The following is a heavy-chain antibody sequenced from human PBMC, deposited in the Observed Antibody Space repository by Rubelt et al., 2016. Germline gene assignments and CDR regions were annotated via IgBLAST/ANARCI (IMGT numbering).Heavy chain of an antibody. Sequence: QVQLVQSGAEVKKPGASVKVSCKASGYTFTSYYMHWVRQAPGQGLEWMGWINTNTGNPTYDQGFTGRFVLSLDTSVSTAYLQISSLKAEDTAVYYCARVIAAREDYNWFDPWGQGTLVTVSS. J-gene: IGHJ5*02. D-gene: IGHD6-6*01. V-gene: IGHV7-4-1*02. CDR2: INTNTGNP. CDR1: GYTFTSYY. CDR3: ARVIAAREDYNWFDP.